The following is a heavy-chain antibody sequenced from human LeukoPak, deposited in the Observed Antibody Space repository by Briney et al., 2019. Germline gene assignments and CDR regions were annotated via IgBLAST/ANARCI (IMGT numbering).Heavy chain of an antibody. J-gene: IGHJ5*02. CDR3: ATYRQKTTVTT. Sequence: GGSLRLSCAASGFTFSSYTMNWVRQAPGKGLEWVSAISGSGGSTYYADSVKGRFTISRDNSKNTLYLQMNSLRAEDTAVYYCATYRQKTTVTTWGQGTLVTVSS. CDR1: GFTFSSYT. CDR2: ISGSGGST. V-gene: IGHV3-23*01. D-gene: IGHD4-11*01.